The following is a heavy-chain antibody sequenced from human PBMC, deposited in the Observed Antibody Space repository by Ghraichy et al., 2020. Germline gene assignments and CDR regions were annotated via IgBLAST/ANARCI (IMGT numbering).Heavy chain of an antibody. J-gene: IGHJ5*02. D-gene: IGHD2-15*01. CDR1: GGSISSGDYY. CDR3: AREIVVVAAIRAGWWFDP. Sequence: SETLSLTCTVSGGSISSGDYYWSWIRQPPGKGLEWIGYIYYSGSTYYNPSLKSRVTISVDTSKNQFSLKLSSVTAADTAVYYCAREIVVVAAIRAGWWFDPWGQGTLVTVSS. CDR2: IYYSGST. V-gene: IGHV4-30-4*01.